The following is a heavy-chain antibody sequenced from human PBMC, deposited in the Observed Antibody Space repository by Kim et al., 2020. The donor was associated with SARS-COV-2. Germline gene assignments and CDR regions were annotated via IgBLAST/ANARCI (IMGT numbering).Heavy chain of an antibody. CDR1: GGSISSGGYY. CDR3: ASSQYYDFWSGYNSAGMDV. Sequence: SETLSLTCTVSGGSISSGGYYWSWIRQHPGKGLEWIGYIYYSGSTYYNPSLKSRVTISVDTSKNQFSLKLSSVTAADTAVYYCASSQYYDFWSGYNSAGMDVWGQGTTVTVSS. D-gene: IGHD3-3*01. CDR2: IYYSGST. V-gene: IGHV4-31*03. J-gene: IGHJ6*02.